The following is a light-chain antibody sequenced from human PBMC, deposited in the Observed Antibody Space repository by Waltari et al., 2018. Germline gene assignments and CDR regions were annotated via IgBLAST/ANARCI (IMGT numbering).Light chain of an antibody. CDR3: QQYNNWPPGT. Sequence: TVVTQSPATLSVSPGERASLSCRTSQTIGLSLAWYQQKPGQAPRLLIYHASTRATGSPARFSGSGSESEFTLTISSLQSEDVAVYYCQQYNNWPPGTFGQGTRVEI. V-gene: IGKV3-15*01. CDR1: QTIGLS. CDR2: HAS. J-gene: IGKJ1*01.